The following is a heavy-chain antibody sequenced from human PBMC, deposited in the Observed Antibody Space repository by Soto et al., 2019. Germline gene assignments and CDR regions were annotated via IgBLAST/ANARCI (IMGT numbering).Heavy chain of an antibody. D-gene: IGHD6-19*01. Sequence: QVQLVESGGDLVRPGGSLRLSCAASGFTFSVYYMSWIRQAPGKGLEWVSHISGSGKTIYYAGSVKGRFSISRDNAEKSLYLQMNSLRGEDTAVYYCAKDGGRGWDLDNWGQGTLVTVSS. CDR3: AKDGGRGWDLDN. V-gene: IGHV3-11*01. CDR2: ISGSGKTI. J-gene: IGHJ4*02. CDR1: GFTFSVYY.